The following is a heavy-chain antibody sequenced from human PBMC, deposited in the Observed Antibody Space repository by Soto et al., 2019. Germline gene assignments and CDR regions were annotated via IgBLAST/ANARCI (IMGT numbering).Heavy chain of an antibody. Sequence: SETLSLTCTVSRASIYTYSWTWIRQPAGKGLQWIGHIYSSGSANYSPSLKSRVSMSVDSSKNQISLKLSSVPAADTAVYYCATIVGANDYWGQGTLVTVSS. V-gene: IGHV4-4*07. CDR1: RASIYTYS. J-gene: IGHJ4*02. D-gene: IGHD1-26*01. CDR3: ATIVGANDY. CDR2: IYSSGSA.